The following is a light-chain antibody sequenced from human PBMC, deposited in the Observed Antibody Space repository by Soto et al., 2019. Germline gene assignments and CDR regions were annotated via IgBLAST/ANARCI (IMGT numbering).Light chain of an antibody. CDR1: QSVSSN. Sequence: EIVMTQSPATLSVSPGERATLSCRASQSVSSNLAWYQQKPGQAPRLLIYGASTRATGIPARFSGSGSGTEFTLTISSLQSEDVAVYYCQQDNNWSLTFGGGTKVEIK. CDR3: QQDNNWSLT. V-gene: IGKV3-15*01. CDR2: GAS. J-gene: IGKJ4*01.